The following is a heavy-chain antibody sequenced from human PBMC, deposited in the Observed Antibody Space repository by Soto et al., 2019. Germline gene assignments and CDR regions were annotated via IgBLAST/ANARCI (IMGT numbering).Heavy chain of an antibody. J-gene: IGHJ4*02. CDR3: GYRPDSSFDY. CDR1: GFSLSTRGVS. D-gene: IGHD2-15*01. V-gene: IGHV2-5*02. CDR2: IYWDDGK. Sequence: SGPTLVNPTQTLTLTCTVSGFSLSTRGVSVAWIRQPPGKALEWLALIYWDDGKRYSPSLKSRLTITKDTSRNQVVLTMTNMDPVDTATYYCGYRPDSSFDYWGQGTLVTVSS.